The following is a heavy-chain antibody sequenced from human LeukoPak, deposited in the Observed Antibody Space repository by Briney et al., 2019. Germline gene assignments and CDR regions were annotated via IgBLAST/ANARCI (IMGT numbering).Heavy chain of an antibody. V-gene: IGHV4-61*02. CDR3: ARVYYSNSYDYWYFDL. Sequence: PSQTLSLTCTVSDDSISSGNYYWSWIRQPAGKGLEWIGRIYTSGNTNYNPSLKSRVTISVDTSKNQFSLKLSSVTAADTAVYYCARVYYSNSYDYWYFDLWGRGTLVTVSS. CDR1: DDSISSGNYY. J-gene: IGHJ2*01. D-gene: IGHD6-13*01. CDR2: IYTSGNT.